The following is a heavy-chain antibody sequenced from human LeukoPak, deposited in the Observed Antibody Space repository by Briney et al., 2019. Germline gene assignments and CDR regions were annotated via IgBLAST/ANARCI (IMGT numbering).Heavy chain of an antibody. V-gene: IGHV1-2*02. CDR1: GYTFTGYY. D-gene: IGHD3-22*01. CDR2: INPNSGAT. J-gene: IGHJ4*02. Sequence: ASVKVSCKASGYTFTGYYMHWVRQAPGQGLEWMGWINPNSGATNYAQKFQGRVTMTRDTSISTAYMEVSRLRSGDTAVFYCAREGSGYPYWGQGTLVTVSS. CDR3: AREGSGYPY.